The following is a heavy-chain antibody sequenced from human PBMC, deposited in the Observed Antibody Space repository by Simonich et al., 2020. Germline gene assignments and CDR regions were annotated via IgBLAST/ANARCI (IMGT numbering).Heavy chain of an antibody. D-gene: IGHD3-3*01. CDR1: GYTFTSYG. CDR2: RSAYKGNT. CDR3: ARDSPGSVWSGYYYYGMDV. J-gene: IGHJ6*02. Sequence: QVQLVQSGAEVKKPGASVKVSCKASGYTFTSYGISWVRQAPGQGLEWMGGRSAYKGNTNDAQKLQGRVTMTTDTSTSTAYMERRSLRSDDTAVDYCARDSPGSVWSGYYYYGMDVWGQGTTVTVSS. V-gene: IGHV1-18*01.